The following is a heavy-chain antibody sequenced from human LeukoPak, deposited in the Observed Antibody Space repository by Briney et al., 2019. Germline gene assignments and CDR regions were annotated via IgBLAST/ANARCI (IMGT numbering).Heavy chain of an antibody. J-gene: IGHJ5*02. CDR1: DGFSVSGNY. Sequence: PGGSLRLSCAVSDGFSVSGNYMTWVRQAPGKGLEWVSSISSSSNHIYYADSVKGRFTISRDNAKNSLYLQMNSLRAEDTAVYYCARDPSSGWYLKGWFDPWGQGTLVTVSS. CDR3: ARDPSSGWYLKGWFDP. V-gene: IGHV3-21*01. CDR2: ISSSSNHI. D-gene: IGHD6-19*01.